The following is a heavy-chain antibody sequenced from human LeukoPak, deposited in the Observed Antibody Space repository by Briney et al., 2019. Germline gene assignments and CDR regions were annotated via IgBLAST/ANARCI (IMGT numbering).Heavy chain of an antibody. J-gene: IGHJ4*02. CDR1: GFTVSSKY. CDR3: ARGDGYNYDSQYYFDY. D-gene: IGHD5-24*01. Sequence: GGSLRLSCAVSGFTVSSKYMTWVRQAPGKGLDWVSVVYVGGSTYYADSVKGRFTISRDISNNTLYLQMNSLRAGDTAVYYCARGDGYNYDSQYYFDYWGQGTLVTVSS. V-gene: IGHV3-53*01. CDR2: VYVGGST.